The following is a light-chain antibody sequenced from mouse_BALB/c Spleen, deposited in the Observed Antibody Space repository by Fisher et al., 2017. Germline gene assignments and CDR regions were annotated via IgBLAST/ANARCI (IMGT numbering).Light chain of an antibody. Sequence: IVLTQSPAIMSASPGEKVTMTCSASSSVSYMYWYQQKPRSSPKPWIYLTSNLASGVPARFSGSGSGTSYSLTISSMEAEDAATYYCQQWSSNPPITFGAGTKLELK. J-gene: IGKJ5*01. CDR1: SSVSY. CDR2: LTS. CDR3: QQWSSNPPIT. V-gene: IGKV4-68*01.